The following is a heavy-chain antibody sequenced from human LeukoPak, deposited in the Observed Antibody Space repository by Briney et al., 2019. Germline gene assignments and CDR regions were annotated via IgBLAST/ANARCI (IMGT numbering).Heavy chain of an antibody. Sequence: PGGSLRLSCAASGFTFSNYAMSWVRQAPGKGLEWVSAISGSGGSTYYADSVKGRFTISRDNSKNTLYLQMNSLRAEDTAVYYCAKGLGYCSSTSCYLYYYYGMDVWGQGTTVTVSS. V-gene: IGHV3-23*01. CDR3: AKGLGYCSSTSCYLYYYYGMDV. CDR1: GFTFSNYA. CDR2: ISGSGGST. D-gene: IGHD2-2*01. J-gene: IGHJ6*02.